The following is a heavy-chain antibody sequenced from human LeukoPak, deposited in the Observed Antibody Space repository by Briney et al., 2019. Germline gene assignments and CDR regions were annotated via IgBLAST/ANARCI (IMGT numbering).Heavy chain of an antibody. Sequence: GGSLRLSCAASGFTFSSYSMNWVRQAPGKGLEWVSSISSSSSYIYYADSVKGRFTISRDNAKNSLYLQMNSLRAEDTAVYYYARPPGDARPKYYYFDYWGQGTLVTVFS. CDR3: ARPPGDARPKYYYFDY. CDR1: GFTFSSYS. J-gene: IGHJ4*02. V-gene: IGHV3-21*01. D-gene: IGHD5-24*01. CDR2: ISSSSSYI.